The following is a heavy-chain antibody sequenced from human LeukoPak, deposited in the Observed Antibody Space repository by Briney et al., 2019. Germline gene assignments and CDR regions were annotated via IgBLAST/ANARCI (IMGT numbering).Heavy chain of an antibody. Sequence: ASVKVSCKASGYTFTSYYMHWVRQAPGQGLEWLGIINPNSGSTTYAQNFQGRVTMTRDTSTSTVYMELSSLRSEDTAVYYCARGDGYIRYGMDVWGQGTTVTVSS. V-gene: IGHV1-46*01. CDR3: ARGDGYIRYGMDV. CDR2: INPNSGST. J-gene: IGHJ6*02. CDR1: GYTFTSYY. D-gene: IGHD5-12*01.